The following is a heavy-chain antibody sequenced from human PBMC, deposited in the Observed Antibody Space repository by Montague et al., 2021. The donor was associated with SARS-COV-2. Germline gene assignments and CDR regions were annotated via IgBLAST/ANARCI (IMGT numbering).Heavy chain of an antibody. CDR2: TCYRSKWYN. D-gene: IGHD2-21*02. V-gene: IGHV6-1*01. J-gene: IGHJ2*01. CDR3: ARAYCGGDCYFYWYFDL. Sequence: CAISGDSVSSNIATWNWIRQSPSRGLEWLGRTCYRSKWYNDYAVSVKSRVIINPDTSNNRISLQLNSVTPEDTAVYYCARAYCGGDCYFYWYFDLWGCGTLVTVSS. CDR1: GDSVSSNIAT.